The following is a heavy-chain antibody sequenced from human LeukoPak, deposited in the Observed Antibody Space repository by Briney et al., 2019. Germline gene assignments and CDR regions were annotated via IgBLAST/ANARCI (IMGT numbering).Heavy chain of an antibody. CDR3: ARAGSGNRGNMDV. J-gene: IGHJ6*03. D-gene: IGHD3-3*01. Sequence: SETLSLTCTVSGVSISSYYRSWIRQPPGKGLEWIGYIYYSGSTTCNPSLKSRGIISVDTSNNQFSLKLNSVPAADTAVYYCARAGSGNRGNMDVWGKGTTVTVS. V-gene: IGHV4-59*12. CDR1: GVSISSYY. CDR2: IYYSGST.